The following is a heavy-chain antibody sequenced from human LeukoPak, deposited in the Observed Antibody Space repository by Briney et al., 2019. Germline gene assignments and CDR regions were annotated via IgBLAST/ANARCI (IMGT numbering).Heavy chain of an antibody. Sequence: PGGSLRLSCAASGFTFSSYSMNWVRQAPGKGLEWVSYISSSTSTKYYADSVKGRFTISRDNSKNTLYLQMNSLRAEDTAVYYCAKGPYAGSIAALLTFDYWGQGTLVTVSS. CDR2: ISSSTSTK. CDR3: AKGPYAGSIAALLTFDY. V-gene: IGHV3-48*01. J-gene: IGHJ4*02. CDR1: GFTFSSYS. D-gene: IGHD6-6*01.